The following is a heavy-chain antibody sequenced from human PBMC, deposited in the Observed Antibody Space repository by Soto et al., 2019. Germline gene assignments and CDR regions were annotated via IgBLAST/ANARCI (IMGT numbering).Heavy chain of an antibody. D-gene: IGHD2-8*01. CDR2: TYFRSKWYN. V-gene: IGHV6-1*01. CDR1: GDSVSSNTAS. J-gene: IGHJ5*02. Sequence: PSQTLSLTCAISGDSVSSNTASWNWIRQSPSRGLEWLGRTYFRSKWYNDYAVSVKSRIIINPDTSNNQFSLQLNSVTPEDTAVYFCAQGDMLAAKTGDACDPWGEGIMVIVTS. CDR3: AQGDMLAAKTGDACDP.